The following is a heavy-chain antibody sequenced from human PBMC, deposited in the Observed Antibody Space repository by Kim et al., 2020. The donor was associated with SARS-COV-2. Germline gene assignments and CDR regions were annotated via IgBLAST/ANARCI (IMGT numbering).Heavy chain of an antibody. CDR3: AKVTSGADVGGDHFDC. CDR2: INSRGDAT. Sequence: GGSLRLSCAASGFTFNNYGMNWFRQAPGKGLECVSAINSRGDATYYADSVKGRFTVSRDNSENTLYLQMNRLRAEDAAVYHCAKVTSGADVGGDHFDCWGQGTLVTVSS. J-gene: IGHJ4*02. D-gene: IGHD2-21*01. CDR1: GFTFNNYG. V-gene: IGHV3-23*01.